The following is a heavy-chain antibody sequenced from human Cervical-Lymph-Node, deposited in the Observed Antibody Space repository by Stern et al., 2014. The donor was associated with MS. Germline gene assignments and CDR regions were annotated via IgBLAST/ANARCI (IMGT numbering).Heavy chain of an antibody. Sequence: VQLVESGAEVKKPGASVKVSCKASGYTFTSYYMHWVRQAPGQGLEWMGIINPSGGSTSYAQKFQGRVTMTRDTSTSTVYMELSSLRSEDTAVYYCARSYCSGGSGYLLFDYWGQGTLVTVSS. V-gene: IGHV1-46*03. D-gene: IGHD2-15*01. CDR2: INPSGGST. CDR1: GYTFTSYY. CDR3: ARSYCSGGSGYLLFDY. J-gene: IGHJ4*02.